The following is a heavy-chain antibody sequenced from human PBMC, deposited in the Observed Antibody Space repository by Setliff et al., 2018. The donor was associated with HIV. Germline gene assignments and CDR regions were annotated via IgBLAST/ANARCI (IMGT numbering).Heavy chain of an antibody. J-gene: IGHJ2*01. D-gene: IGHD1-1*01. CDR3: ARRNGDYWHFDL. CDR2: ISWNGGST. CDR1: GFNFDDYG. Sequence: GGSLRLSCAASGFNFDDYGLSWVRQGQGKGLEWVSGISWNGGSTGYADSVKGRFIISRDNAKNSLYLQMNSLRGEDTALYHCARRNGDYWHFDLWGRGTLVTVSS. V-gene: IGHV3-20*01.